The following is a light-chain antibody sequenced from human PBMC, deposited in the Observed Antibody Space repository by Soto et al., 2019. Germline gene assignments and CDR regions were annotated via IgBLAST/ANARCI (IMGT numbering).Light chain of an antibody. CDR3: QQYSSNSA. J-gene: IGKJ1*01. CDR2: RAS. Sequence: DIQMTQSPSTLSASVGDRVTITCRASQTISTWLAWYQQEPGKAPKLLIHRASSLGTGVPSRFSGSGSGTEFTLTITSLQPDDFATYYCQQYSSNSAFGPGTKVDIK. V-gene: IGKV1-5*03. CDR1: QTISTW.